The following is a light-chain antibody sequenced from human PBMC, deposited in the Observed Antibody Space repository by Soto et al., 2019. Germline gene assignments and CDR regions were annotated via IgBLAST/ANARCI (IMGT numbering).Light chain of an antibody. V-gene: IGKV3-15*01. Sequence: EIVLTQSPGTLSFSSGERATLSFRARQRINSNLAWYQHKPGQAPRLLIYGASTRATGIPARFSGSGSGTEFTLTISSLQSEDFAVYYCQQYHNWWTFGQGTKVDIK. J-gene: IGKJ1*01. CDR2: GAS. CDR3: QQYHNWWT. CDR1: QRINSN.